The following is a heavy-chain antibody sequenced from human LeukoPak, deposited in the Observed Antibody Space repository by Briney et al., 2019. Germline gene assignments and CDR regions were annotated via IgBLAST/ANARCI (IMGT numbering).Heavy chain of an antibody. D-gene: IGHD1-26*01. J-gene: IGHJ4*02. CDR2: INPNSGGT. Sequence: ASVKVSCKASGYTFTDYHLHWVRQAPGQGLEWMGWINPNSGGTNSAQNFQGRVTMTRDTSVSTAYMELSRLRSDDMAVYYCARVTRILGPTPTNFDCWGQGTLVTVSS. CDR3: ARVTRILGPTPTNFDC. CDR1: GYTFTDYH. V-gene: IGHV1-2*02.